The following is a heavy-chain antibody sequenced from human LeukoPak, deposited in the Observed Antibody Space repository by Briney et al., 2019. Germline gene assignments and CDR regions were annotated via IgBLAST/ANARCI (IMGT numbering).Heavy chain of an antibody. CDR2: IYTSGST. Sequence: SETLSLTCTVSGGSISSGSYYWSWIRQPAGKGLEWIGRIYTSGSTNYNPSLKSRVTISVDTSKNQFSLKLSSVTAADTAVYYCARDPGWFDPWGQGTLSPSPQ. CDR3: ARDPGWFDP. CDR1: GGSISSGSYY. V-gene: IGHV4-61*02. J-gene: IGHJ5*02.